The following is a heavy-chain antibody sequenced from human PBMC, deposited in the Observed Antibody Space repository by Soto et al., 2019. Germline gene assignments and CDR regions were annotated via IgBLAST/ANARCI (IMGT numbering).Heavy chain of an antibody. CDR3: ARVRTGTGAFDI. CDR2: ISYDGSNK. V-gene: IGHV3-30-3*01. J-gene: IGHJ3*02. D-gene: IGHD3-10*01. CDR1: GFTFSSYA. Sequence: QVQLVESGGGVVQPGRSLRLSCAASGFTFSSYAMHWVRQAPGKGLEWVAVISYDGSNKYYADSVKGRFTISRDNSKNTLYLQMNSLRAEDTAVYYCARVRTGTGAFDIWGQGTMVTVSS.